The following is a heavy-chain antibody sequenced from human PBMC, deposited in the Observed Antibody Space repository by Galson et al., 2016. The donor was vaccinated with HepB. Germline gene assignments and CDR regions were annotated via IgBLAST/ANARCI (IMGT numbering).Heavy chain of an antibody. CDR1: GYTFTSYY. V-gene: IGHV1-46*01. D-gene: IGHD2-2*01. J-gene: IGHJ4*02. CDR3: AREGSVTSFFDS. CDR2: INPSGGST. Sequence: SVKVSCKASGYTFTSYYIHWVRQAPGQGLEWMGIINPSGGSTSYAQKFQGRIAMTRDTSTSTVYMELSSLRSEDSAVYYCAREGSVTSFFDSWGQGAAVTVSS.